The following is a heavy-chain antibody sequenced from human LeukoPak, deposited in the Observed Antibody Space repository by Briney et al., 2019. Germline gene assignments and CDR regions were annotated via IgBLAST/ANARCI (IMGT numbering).Heavy chain of an antibody. CDR2: IYPGDSDT. Sequence: GESLKISCKGSGYSFTSYWIGWVRQMPGKGVEWMGIIYPGDSDTRYSPSFQGQVTISADKSISTAYLQWSSLKASDAAMYYCARHRVPYYYDSSGRDAFDIWGQGTMVTVSS. CDR1: GYSFTSYW. D-gene: IGHD3-22*01. V-gene: IGHV5-51*01. J-gene: IGHJ3*02. CDR3: ARHRVPYYYDSSGRDAFDI.